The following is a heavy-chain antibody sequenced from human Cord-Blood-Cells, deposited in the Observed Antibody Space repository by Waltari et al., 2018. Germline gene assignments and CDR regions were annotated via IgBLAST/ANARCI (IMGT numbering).Heavy chain of an antibody. Sequence: QLQLQESGPGLVKPSETLSLPCTVSGGSISSSRYYLGWIRQPSGKGLEWIGSIYYSGSTYYNPSLKSRVTISVDTSKNQFSLKLSSVTAADTAVYYCARLHTNDFWSGYYFDYWGQGTLVTVSS. CDR2: IYYSGST. V-gene: IGHV4-39*01. CDR3: ARLHTNDFWSGYYFDY. D-gene: IGHD3-3*01. J-gene: IGHJ4*02. CDR1: GGSISSSRYY.